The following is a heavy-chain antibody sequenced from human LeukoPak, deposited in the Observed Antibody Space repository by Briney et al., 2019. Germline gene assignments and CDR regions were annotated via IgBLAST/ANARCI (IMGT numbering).Heavy chain of an antibody. J-gene: IGHJ3*02. V-gene: IGHV3-66*01. Sequence: PGGSLRLSCAASGFTVSSNYMSWVRQAPGKGLEWVSVIYSGGSTYYADSVKGRFTISRDSSKNTLYLQMNSLRAEDTAVYYCASGTTTVTTNAFDIWGQGTMVTVSS. CDR2: IYSGGST. CDR3: ASGTTTVTTNAFDI. D-gene: IGHD4-17*01. CDR1: GFTVSSNY.